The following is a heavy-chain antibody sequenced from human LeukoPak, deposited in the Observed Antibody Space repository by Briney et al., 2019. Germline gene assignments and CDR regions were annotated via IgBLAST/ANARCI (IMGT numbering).Heavy chain of an antibody. J-gene: IGHJ4*02. V-gene: IGHV3-23*01. CDR3: ARVTYYYDSSGSEFDY. CDR2: ISGSGGST. D-gene: IGHD3-22*01. Sequence: GGSLRLSCAASGFTFSSYAMHWVRQAPGKGLEWVSAISGSGGSTYYADSAKGRFTISRDNSKNTLYLQMNSLRAEDTAVYYCARVTYYYDSSGSEFDYWGQGTLVTVSS. CDR1: GFTFSSYA.